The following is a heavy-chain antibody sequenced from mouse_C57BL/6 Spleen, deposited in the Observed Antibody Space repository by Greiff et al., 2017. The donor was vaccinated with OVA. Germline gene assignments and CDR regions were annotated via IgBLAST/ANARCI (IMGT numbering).Heavy chain of an antibody. CDR3: ARRGPYYYGSSLYYFDY. CDR1: GYTFTSYW. J-gene: IGHJ2*01. CDR2: IYPGSGST. D-gene: IGHD1-1*01. Sequence: QVQLQQPGAELVKPGASVKMSCKASGYTFTSYWITWVKQRPGQGLEWIGDIYPGSGSTNYNEKFKSKATLTVDTSSSTAYMQLSSLTSEDSAVYYCARRGPYYYGSSLYYFDYWGKGTTLTVSS. V-gene: IGHV1-55*01.